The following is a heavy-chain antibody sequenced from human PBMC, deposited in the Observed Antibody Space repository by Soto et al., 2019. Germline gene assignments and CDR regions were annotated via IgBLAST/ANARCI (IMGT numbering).Heavy chain of an antibody. CDR3: AHTQILWVGLTFDP. D-gene: IGHD2-21*01. V-gene: IGHV2-5*02. Sequence: QITLKESGPTLVKPTQTLTLTCTFSGFSLSTSGVGVGWIRQPPGKALEWLALIYWDDDKRYRPSLKSRLTITKDTSKNQVVLTMTNMAPVDTATYYCAHTQILWVGLTFDPGGQGTLVTVSS. CDR1: GFSLSTSGVG. J-gene: IGHJ5*02. CDR2: IYWDDDK.